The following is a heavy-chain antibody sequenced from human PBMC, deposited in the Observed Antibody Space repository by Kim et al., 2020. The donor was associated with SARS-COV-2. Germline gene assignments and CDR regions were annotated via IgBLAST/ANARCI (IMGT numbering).Heavy chain of an antibody. D-gene: IGHD4-17*01. V-gene: IGHV3-30*10. Sequence: YTDCVKGRFTISRDTSKNTLYLQMDSLRAEDTAVYYCTRETNLSGDYPLYCWGPGTLVTVSS. CDR3: TRETNLSGDYPLYC. J-gene: IGHJ4*02.